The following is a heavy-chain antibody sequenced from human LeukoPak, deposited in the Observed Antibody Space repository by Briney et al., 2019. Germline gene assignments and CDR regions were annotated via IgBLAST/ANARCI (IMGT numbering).Heavy chain of an antibody. CDR3: ARVLSDSSGYYRACCDY. V-gene: IGHV4-59*12. J-gene: IGHJ4*02. CDR2: IYYSGST. D-gene: IGHD3-22*01. CDR1: GGSISSYY. Sequence: SETLSLTCTVSGGSISSYYWSWIRQPPGKGLEWIGYIYYSGSTNYNPSLKSRVTISVDTSKNQFSLKLSSVTAADTAVYYCARVLSDSSGYYRACCDYWGQGTLVTVSS.